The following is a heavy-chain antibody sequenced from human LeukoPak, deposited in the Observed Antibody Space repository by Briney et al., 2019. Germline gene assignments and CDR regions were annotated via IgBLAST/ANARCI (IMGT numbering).Heavy chain of an antibody. CDR2: INSDGSST. D-gene: IGHD2-2*01. CDR1: GFMFSSYW. J-gene: IGHJ3*02. CDR3: ARGPGAFDI. Sequence: GGSLRLSCVASGFMFSSYWMNWVRQAPGKGLVWFSRINSDGSSTSYADSVKGRFTISRDNAKNTLFLQMNSLRAEDTAVYYCARGPGAFDIWGQGTMVTVSS. V-gene: IGHV3-74*01.